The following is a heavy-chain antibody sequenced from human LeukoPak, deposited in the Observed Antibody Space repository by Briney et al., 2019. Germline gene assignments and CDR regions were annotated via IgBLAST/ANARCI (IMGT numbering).Heavy chain of an antibody. V-gene: IGHV4-39*07. J-gene: IGHJ4*02. CDR1: GGSISSSSYY. CDR3: ARDISGYYYLTYFDY. Sequence: PSETLSLTCTVSGGSISSSSYYWGWIRQPPGKGLEWIGSIYYSGSTYYTPSLKSRVTISVDTSKNQFSLKLSSVTAADTAVYYCARDISGYYYLTYFDYWGQGTLVTVSS. CDR2: IYYSGST. D-gene: IGHD3-22*01.